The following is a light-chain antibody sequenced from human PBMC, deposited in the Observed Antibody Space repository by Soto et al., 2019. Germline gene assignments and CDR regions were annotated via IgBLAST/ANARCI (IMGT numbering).Light chain of an antibody. J-gene: IGKJ1*01. V-gene: IGKV3-15*01. Sequence: IVEAQSPAILSVSLRKKATLPCRASQGISSDLAWYHQKPGQAPRLLIYGASTRATGIPARFSGSGSGTEFTLTINSLQSEDFAAYYCQQCYNWPRPFGQGTKVDIK. CDR2: GAS. CDR1: QGISSD. CDR3: QQCYNWPRP.